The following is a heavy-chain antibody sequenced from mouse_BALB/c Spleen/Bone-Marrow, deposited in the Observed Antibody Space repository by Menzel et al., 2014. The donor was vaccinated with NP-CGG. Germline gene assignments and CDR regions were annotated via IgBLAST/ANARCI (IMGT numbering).Heavy chain of an antibody. V-gene: IGHV2-6*02. J-gene: IGHJ3*01. D-gene: IGHD2-14*01. CDR1: GFSLTSYG. CDR2: IWSDGST. CDR3: ARNSAGRYGEFAY. Sequence: QVQLQQSGPGLVAPSQSLSITCTVSGFSLTSYGLHWVRQPPGKGLEWLVVIWSDGSTTYNSALKSRLSISKDNSKSQVFLKMNSLQTDDTAMYYCARNSAGRYGEFAYWGQGTLVTVSA.